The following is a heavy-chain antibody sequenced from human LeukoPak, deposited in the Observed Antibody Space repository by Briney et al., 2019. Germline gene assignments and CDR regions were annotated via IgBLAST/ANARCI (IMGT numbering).Heavy chain of an antibody. J-gene: IGHJ4*02. CDR1: GFTFSNYW. Sequence: QPGGSLRLSCAASGFTFSNYWMNWVRQAPGKGLEWVSLIYGSGSADYADSVKGRFTISRDNSMNTVYLQMNSLRAEDTAVYYCARINFGDDYWGQGTLVTVSS. D-gene: IGHD4-17*01. CDR2: IYGSGSA. CDR3: ARINFGDDY. V-gene: IGHV3-66*01.